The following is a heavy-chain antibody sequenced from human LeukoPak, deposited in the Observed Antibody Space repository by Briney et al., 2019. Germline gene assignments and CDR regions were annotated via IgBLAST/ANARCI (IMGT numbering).Heavy chain of an antibody. CDR3: ARERVTGEYYYGMDV. CDR1: GYTFTSYG. V-gene: IGHV1-18*01. D-gene: IGHD1-14*01. Sequence: GASVKVSCKASGYTFTSYGISWVRQAPGQGLEWMGWISAYNGNTNYAQKLQGRVTMTTDTSTSTAYMELRSLRSDDTAVYYCARERVTGEYYYGMDVWGQGTTVTVSS. J-gene: IGHJ6*02. CDR2: ISAYNGNT.